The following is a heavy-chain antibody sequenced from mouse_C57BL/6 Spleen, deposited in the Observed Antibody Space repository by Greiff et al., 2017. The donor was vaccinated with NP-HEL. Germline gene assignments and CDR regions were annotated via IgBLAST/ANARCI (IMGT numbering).Heavy chain of an antibody. CDR1: GFTFSSYA. Sequence: EVKLMESGEGLVKPGGSLKLSCAASGFTFSSYAMSWVRQTPEKRLEWVAYISSGGDYIYYADTVKGRFTISRDNARNTLYLQISSLKSEDTAMYYCTRVGDYDWFAYWGQGTLVTVSA. V-gene: IGHV5-9-1*02. CDR2: ISSGGDYI. D-gene: IGHD2-4*01. J-gene: IGHJ3*01. CDR3: TRVGDYDWFAY.